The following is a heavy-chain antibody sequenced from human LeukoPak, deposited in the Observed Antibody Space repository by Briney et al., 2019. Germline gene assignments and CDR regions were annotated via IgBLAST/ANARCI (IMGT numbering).Heavy chain of an antibody. D-gene: IGHD2-2*01. CDR3: ARSQPIPAAMLTSGDYYYMDV. J-gene: IGHJ6*03. CDR1: GYTFTSYG. CDR2: ISAYNGNT. Sequence: ASVKVSCKASGYTFTSYGISWVRQAPGQGLEWMGWISAYNGNTNYAQKLQGRVTMTTDTSTSTAYMELRSLRSDDTAVFYCARSQPIPAAMLTSGDYYYMDVWGKGTTVTVSS. V-gene: IGHV1-18*01.